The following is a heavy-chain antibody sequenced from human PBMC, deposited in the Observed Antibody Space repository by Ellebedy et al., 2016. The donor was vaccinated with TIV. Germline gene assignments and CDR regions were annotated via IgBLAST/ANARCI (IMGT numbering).Heavy chain of an antibody. D-gene: IGHD3-16*01. Sequence: GESLKISXAASGFTFSDYYMSWIRQAPGKGLEWVSYISSSGSTIYHADSVKGRFTISRDNAKNSLYLQMNSLRAEDTAVYYCARDVGNRDYDWAHYFDYWGQGTLVTVSS. CDR3: ARDVGNRDYDWAHYFDY. V-gene: IGHV3-11*01. CDR2: ISSSGSTI. CDR1: GFTFSDYY. J-gene: IGHJ4*02.